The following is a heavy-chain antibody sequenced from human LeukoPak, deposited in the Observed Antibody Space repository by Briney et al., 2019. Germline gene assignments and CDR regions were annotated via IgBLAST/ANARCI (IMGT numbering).Heavy chain of an antibody. CDR3: TTAPSSSWSEDAFDI. D-gene: IGHD6-13*01. CDR1: GFTFSDHA. J-gene: IGHJ3*02. V-gene: IGHV3-23*01. CDR2: ISASGGSA. Sequence: GGSLRLSCAASGFTFSDHAMIWVRRAPGKGLEWVSGISASGGSAFYTDSVKGRFIIHRENSANTVYLQMNSLKTEDTAVYYCTTAPSSSWSEDAFDIWGQGTMVTVSS.